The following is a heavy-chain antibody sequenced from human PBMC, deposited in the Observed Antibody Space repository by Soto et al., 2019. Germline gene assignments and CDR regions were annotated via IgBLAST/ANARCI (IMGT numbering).Heavy chain of an antibody. CDR1: GFTFSTAW. Sequence: GRSLRLSCAASGFTFSTAWVNLTRQAPGKGLEWVGRIKSKTDSGTTDYAAPVKGRFTISRDDSKNTLYLQMNSLKTEDTAVYYCTTSYDFWSGYWPSDYYYGMDVWGQGTTVTVSS. D-gene: IGHD3-3*01. V-gene: IGHV3-15*07. CDR2: IKSKTDSGTT. J-gene: IGHJ6*02. CDR3: TTSYDFWSGYWPSDYYYGMDV.